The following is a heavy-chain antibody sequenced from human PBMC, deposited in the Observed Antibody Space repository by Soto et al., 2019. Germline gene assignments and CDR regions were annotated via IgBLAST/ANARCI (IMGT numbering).Heavy chain of an antibody. D-gene: IGHD2-2*01. J-gene: IGHJ6*03. CDR3: AREGYCSSSMCYGGYYHMDV. CDR2: ISAYNGHA. CDR1: GYTLTNYG. Sequence: QVQLVQSGGEVKNPGASVKVSCKAFGYTLTNYGISWVRQAPGQGLEWMGWISAYNGHANYAQKFQGRVRVTTDRPTNTAYMELRSLGSDDTAEYYCAREGYCSSSMCYGGYYHMDVWGKVTTVTVS. V-gene: IGHV1-18*01.